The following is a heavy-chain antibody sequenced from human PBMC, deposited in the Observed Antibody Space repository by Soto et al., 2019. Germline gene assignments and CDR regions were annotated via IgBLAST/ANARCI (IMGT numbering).Heavy chain of an antibody. CDR2: VKPDGSAT. CDR1: GFTFNYYW. CDR3: ARDRERVTVNGGIALGAMEV. D-gene: IGHD3-22*01. V-gene: IGHV3-7*03. J-gene: IGHJ6*02. Sequence: GSLRLSCAASGFTFNYYWMTWVRQAPGKGLEWVANVKPDGSATFYADSLRGRFTISRDNAKNSVSLQMDSLRADDTAVYYCARDRERVTVNGGIALGAMEVWGHGTTVTASS.